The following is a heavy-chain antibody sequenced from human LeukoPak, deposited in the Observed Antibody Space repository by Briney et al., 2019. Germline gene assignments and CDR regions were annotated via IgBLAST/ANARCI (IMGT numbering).Heavy chain of an antibody. V-gene: IGHV3-48*01. Sequence: GGSLRLSCAASGFTFSSYAMSWVRQAPGKGLEWVSYISSSSSTIYYADSVKGRFTISRDNAKNSLYLQMNSLRAEDTAVYYCARERGELSTINWFDPWGQGTLVTVSS. CDR2: ISSSSSTI. CDR3: ARERGELSTINWFDP. CDR1: GFTFSSYA. J-gene: IGHJ5*02. D-gene: IGHD3-16*02.